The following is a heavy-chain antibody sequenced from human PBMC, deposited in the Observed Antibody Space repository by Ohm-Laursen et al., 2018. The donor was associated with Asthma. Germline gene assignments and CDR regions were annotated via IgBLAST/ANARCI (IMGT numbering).Heavy chain of an antibody. CDR3: ARDEIAVAGYFDY. J-gene: IGHJ4*02. Sequence: SLRLSCTASGLTFSSYSMNWVRQAPGKGLEWVAVISYDGSNKYYADSVKGRFTISRDNSKNTLYLQMNSLRAEDTAVYYCARDEIAVAGYFDYWGQGTLVTVSS. CDR2: ISYDGSNK. CDR1: GLTFSSYS. D-gene: IGHD6-19*01. V-gene: IGHV3-30*03.